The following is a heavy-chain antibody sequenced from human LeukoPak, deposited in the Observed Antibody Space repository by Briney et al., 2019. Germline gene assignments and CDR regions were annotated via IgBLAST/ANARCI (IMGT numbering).Heavy chain of an antibody. CDR3: ARRRVTNFDY. J-gene: IGHJ4*02. CDR2: IYYSGST. V-gene: IGHV4-39*01. D-gene: IGHD4-11*01. Sequence: GSLRLSCAASGFTFSSYSMNWIRQPPGKGLEWVGSIYYSGSTYYNPSLKSRVTISVDTSKNQFSLKLSSVTAADTAVYYCARRRVTNFDYWGQGTLVTVSS. CDR1: GFTFSSYS.